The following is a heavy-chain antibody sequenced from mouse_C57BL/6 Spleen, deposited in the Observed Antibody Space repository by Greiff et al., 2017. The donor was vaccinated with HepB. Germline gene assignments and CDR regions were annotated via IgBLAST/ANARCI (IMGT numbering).Heavy chain of an antibody. CDR2: IDPSDSYT. CDR1: GYTFTSYW. V-gene: IGHV1-59*01. D-gene: IGHD1-1*01. J-gene: IGHJ1*03. Sequence: QVQLQQPGAELVRPGTSVKLSCKASGYTFTSYWMHWVKQRPGQGLEWIGVIDPSDSYTNYNQKFKGKATLTVDTSSSTAYMQLSSLTSEDSAVYYCARRYYGSSYGYFDVWGTGTTVTVSS. CDR3: ARRYYGSSYGYFDV.